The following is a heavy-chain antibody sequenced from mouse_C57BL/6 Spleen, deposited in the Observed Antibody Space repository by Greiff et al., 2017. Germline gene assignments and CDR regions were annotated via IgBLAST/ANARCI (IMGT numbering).Heavy chain of an antibody. CDR2: INPYNGDT. J-gene: IGHJ4*01. CDR1: GYSFTGYF. CDR3: ARDSDYYGSSLYYAMDY. D-gene: IGHD1-1*01. Sequence: VQLQQSGPELVKPGDSVKISCKASGYSFTGYFMNWVMQSHGKSLEWIGRINPYNGDTFYNQKFKGKATLTVDKSSSTAHMELRSLTSEDSAVXYCARDSDYYGSSLYYAMDYWGQGTSVTVSS. V-gene: IGHV1-20*01.